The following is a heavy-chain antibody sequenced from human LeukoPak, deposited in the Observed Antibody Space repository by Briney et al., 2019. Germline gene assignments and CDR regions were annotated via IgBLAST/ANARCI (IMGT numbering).Heavy chain of an antibody. CDR2: IIPIFGTA. Sequence: EASVKVSCKASGGTFSSYAISWVRQAPGQGLEWMGGIIPIFGTANYAQKFQGRVTITADKSTSTAYMELSSLRSEDTAVYYCASGRTGYSSSWRNPDYYYYYYMDVWGKGTTVTVSS. J-gene: IGHJ6*03. D-gene: IGHD6-13*01. V-gene: IGHV1-69*06. CDR1: GGTFSSYA. CDR3: ASGRTGYSSSWRNPDYYYYYYMDV.